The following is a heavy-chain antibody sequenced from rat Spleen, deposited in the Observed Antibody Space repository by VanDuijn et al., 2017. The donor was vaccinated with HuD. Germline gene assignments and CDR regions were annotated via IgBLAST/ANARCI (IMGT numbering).Heavy chain of an antibody. CDR2: ISYEDSGT. V-gene: IGHV5-22*01. CDR1: GFTFSDYY. CDR3: ARHGYYYSSYIYDPYWYFDF. D-gene: IGHD1-2*01. Sequence: EVQLVESGGGLVQPGGSMKLSCAVSGFTFSDYYMAWVRQAPKKGLEWVASISYEDSGTYYRDPVKGRFTISRDNAKSTLYLQMDSLRSEDTATYYCARHGYYYSSYIYDPYWYFDFWGPGTMVTVSS. J-gene: IGHJ1*01.